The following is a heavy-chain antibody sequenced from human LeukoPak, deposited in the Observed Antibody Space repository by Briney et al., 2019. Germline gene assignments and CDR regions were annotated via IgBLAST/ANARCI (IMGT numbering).Heavy chain of an antibody. D-gene: IGHD3-16*02. Sequence: PGGSLRLSCAASGFTFSSYAMSWVRQAPGKGLEWVSAISGSGGSTYYADSVKGRFTISRDNSKNTLYLQMNGLRAEDTAVYYCAKDSYDYVWGSYRQSYYFDYWGQGTLVTVSS. CDR1: GFTFSSYA. CDR3: AKDSYDYVWGSYRQSYYFDY. J-gene: IGHJ4*02. CDR2: ISGSGGST. V-gene: IGHV3-23*01.